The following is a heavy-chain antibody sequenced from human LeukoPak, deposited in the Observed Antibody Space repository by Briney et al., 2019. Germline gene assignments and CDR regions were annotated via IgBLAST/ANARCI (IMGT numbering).Heavy chain of an antibody. V-gene: IGHV3-30-3*01. CDR2: ISYDGSNK. J-gene: IGHJ4*02. Sequence: PGRSLRLSCAASGFTFSSYAMHWVRQAPGKGLEWVAVISYDGSNKYYADSVKGRFTISRDNSKNTLYLQMNSLRAEDTAVYYCAGGSSYYYDSSGYRIDYWGQGTLVTVSS. CDR3: AGGSSYYYDSSGYRIDY. CDR1: GFTFSSYA. D-gene: IGHD3-22*01.